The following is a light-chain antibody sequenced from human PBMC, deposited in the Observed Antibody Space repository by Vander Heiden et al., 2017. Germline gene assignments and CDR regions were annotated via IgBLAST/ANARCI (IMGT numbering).Light chain of an antibody. Sequence: QSALTQPASVSGSPGQSITISCNGTSSDVGGYNLVSWYQQHPGKAPKLMIYEVSKRPSGVSNRFSGSKSGNTVSLTISGLQAEDEADYYCCSYAGSSTFYVFGTGTKVTVL. V-gene: IGLV2-23*02. CDR3: CSYAGSSTFYV. J-gene: IGLJ1*01. CDR2: EVS. CDR1: SSDVGGYNL.